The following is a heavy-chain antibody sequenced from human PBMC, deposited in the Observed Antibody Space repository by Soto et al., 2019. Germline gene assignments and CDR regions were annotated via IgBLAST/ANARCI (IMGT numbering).Heavy chain of an antibody. Sequence: QVQLVESGGGVVQPGRSLRLSCAASGFTFSSYGMHWVRQAPGKGLEWVAVISYDGSNKYYADSVKGRFTISRDNSKNTLYLQRNSLRAEDTAGYYCAKDRGGWFDPWGQGTLVTVSS. D-gene: IGHD3-16*01. CDR2: ISYDGSNK. CDR3: AKDRGGWFDP. CDR1: GFTFSSYG. V-gene: IGHV3-30*18. J-gene: IGHJ5*02.